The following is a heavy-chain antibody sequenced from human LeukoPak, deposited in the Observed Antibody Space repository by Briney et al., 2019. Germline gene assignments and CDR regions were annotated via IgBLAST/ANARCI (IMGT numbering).Heavy chain of an antibody. CDR2: IIPIFGTA. J-gene: IGHJ6*04. V-gene: IGHV1-69*01. CDR1: GGTFSSYA. CDR3: ARDRRHWSGGMDV. D-gene: IGHD2-8*02. Sequence: SVEVSCKASGGTFSSYAISWVRQAPGQGLEWMGGIIPIFGTANYAQKFQGRVTITADESTSTAYMELSSLRSEDTAVYYCARDRRHWSGGMDVWGKGTTVTVSS.